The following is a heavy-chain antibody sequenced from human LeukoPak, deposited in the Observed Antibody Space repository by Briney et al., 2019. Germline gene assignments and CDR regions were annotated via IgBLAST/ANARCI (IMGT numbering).Heavy chain of an antibody. CDR3: ATQRGYSIAARETLAFDY. D-gene: IGHD5-12*01. Sequence: PGGSLRLSCAASGFTFSDYYMSWIRQAPGKGLEWVSYISSSGSTIYYADSVKGRFTISRGNAKNSLYLQMNSLRAEDTAVYYCATQRGYSIAARETLAFDYWGQGTLVTVSS. J-gene: IGHJ4*02. CDR2: ISSSGSTI. V-gene: IGHV3-11*01. CDR1: GFTFSDYY.